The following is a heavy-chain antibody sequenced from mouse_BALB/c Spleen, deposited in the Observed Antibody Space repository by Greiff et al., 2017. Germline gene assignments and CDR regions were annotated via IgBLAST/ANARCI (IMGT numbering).Heavy chain of an antibody. CDR1: GYTFTSHW. V-gene: IGHV1-69*02. D-gene: IGHD2-10*02. CDR3: ARLGYDPWFAY. Sequence: QVQLQQPGAELVKPGASVKLSCKASGYTFTSHWRHWVKQRPGQGLEWIGEIDPSDSYTNYNQKFKGKATLTVDKSSSTAYMQISSLTSEDAAVYYCARLGYDPWFAYWGQGTLVTVSA. CDR2: IDPSDSYT. J-gene: IGHJ3*01.